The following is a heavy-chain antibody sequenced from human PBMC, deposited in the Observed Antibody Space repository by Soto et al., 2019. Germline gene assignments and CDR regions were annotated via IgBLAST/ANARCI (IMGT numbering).Heavy chain of an antibody. CDR3: ARRSVGRCYNY. V-gene: IGHV4-39*01. CDR2: IYYNGTT. J-gene: IGHJ4*02. CDR1: GGSIYSIYYY. D-gene: IGHD2-15*01. Sequence: QLQLQESGPGLVKSSETLSLTCTVSGGSIYSIYYYWGWIRQPPGKGLEWIGNIYYNGTTYYNSSLTSRVTISMDTSKNQFSLTLHSVTAADTAVYHCARRSVGRCYNYWGQGTLVTVSS.